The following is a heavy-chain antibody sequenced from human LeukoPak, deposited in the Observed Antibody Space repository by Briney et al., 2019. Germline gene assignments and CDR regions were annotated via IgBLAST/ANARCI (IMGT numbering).Heavy chain of an antibody. CDR1: GSTFSDYY. V-gene: IGHV3-11*04. CDR3: AREQLVGWYYYYMDV. Sequence: GGSLRLSCAASGSTFSDYYMSWIRQAPGKGLEWVSYISSSGSTIYYADSVKGRFTISRDDAKNSLYLQMNSLRAEDTAVYYCAREQLVGWYYYYMDVWGKGTTVTVSS. J-gene: IGHJ6*03. D-gene: IGHD6-6*01. CDR2: ISSSGSTI.